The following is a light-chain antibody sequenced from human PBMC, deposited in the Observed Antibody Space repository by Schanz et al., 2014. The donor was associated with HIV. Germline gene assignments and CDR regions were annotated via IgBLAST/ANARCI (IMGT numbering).Light chain of an antibody. CDR2: ASS. CDR3: QQSYSNTRT. CDR1: QSISDR. V-gene: IGKV1-39*01. Sequence: DIQMTQSPSTLSASVGDRVTITCRASQSISDRLAWYQHKSGRAPKLLIYASSSLQSGVPSRFSGSGSGTDFTLTISSLQPEDFATYYCQQSYSNTRTFGQGTKVEIK. J-gene: IGKJ1*01.